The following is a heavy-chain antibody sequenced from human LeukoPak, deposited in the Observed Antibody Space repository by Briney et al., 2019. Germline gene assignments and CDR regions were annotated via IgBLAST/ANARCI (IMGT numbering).Heavy chain of an antibody. J-gene: IGHJ4*02. D-gene: IGHD3-9*01. V-gene: IGHV3-23*01. Sequence: QTGGSLRPSCAASGFTFSSYAISWVRQAPGKGLEWVSAISGSGGSTYYADSVKGRFTISRDNSKNTLYLQMNSLRAEDTAVYYCAKRVLIDWLLSGPFDYWGQGTLVTVSS. CDR3: AKRVLIDWLLSGPFDY. CDR1: GFTFSSYA. CDR2: ISGSGGST.